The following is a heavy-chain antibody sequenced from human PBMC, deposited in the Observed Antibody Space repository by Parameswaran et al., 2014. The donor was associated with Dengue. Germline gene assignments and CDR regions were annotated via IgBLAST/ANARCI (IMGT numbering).Heavy chain of an antibody. D-gene: IGHD5-24*01. CDR3: ARLPNSPWAFDI. Sequence: VRQMPGKGLEWMGIIYPGDPDTRHSPSFQGQVTISADKSITTAYLQWSSLKASDTAMYYCARLPNSPWAFDIWGQGTMVTVSS. V-gene: IGHV5-51*01. J-gene: IGHJ3*02. CDR2: IYPGDPDT.